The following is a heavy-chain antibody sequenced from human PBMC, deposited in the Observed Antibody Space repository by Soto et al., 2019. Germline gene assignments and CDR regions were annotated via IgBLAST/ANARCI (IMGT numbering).Heavy chain of an antibody. CDR2: INPTGGST. D-gene: IGHD5-18*01. Sequence: QVQLVQSGAEVKKPGASVKVSCKASGYTFTHYYIHCVRQAPGQGLEWMGIINPTGGSTTYAQKFRAGFTRTRDTSTSTVYMELSSLRSEDSAVYYCATSVNSAMAFDYWGQGTLVTVSS. J-gene: IGHJ4*02. CDR3: ATSVNSAMAFDY. CDR1: GYTFTHYY. V-gene: IGHV1-46*01.